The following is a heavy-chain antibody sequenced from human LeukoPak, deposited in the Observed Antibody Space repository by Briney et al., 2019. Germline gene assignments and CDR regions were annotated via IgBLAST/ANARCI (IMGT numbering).Heavy chain of an antibody. J-gene: IGHJ4*02. CDR1: GFSFSSYA. CDR2: NSGSGGST. CDR3: AKDFSPVWFWSAGYFDY. V-gene: IGHV3-23*01. D-gene: IGHD3-10*01. Sequence: GGSVSLFCAASGFSFSSYAMSWVRRSPGKGLEWVSDNSGSGGSTYYADCVKGRFTISRDNYKNTLYLQIISMRADDTAVHYCAKDFSPVWFWSAGYFDYWGQGTLVTVSS.